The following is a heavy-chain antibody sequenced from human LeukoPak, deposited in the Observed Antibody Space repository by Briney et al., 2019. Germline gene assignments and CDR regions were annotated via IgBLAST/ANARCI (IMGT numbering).Heavy chain of an antibody. CDR1: GYTLTELS. V-gene: IGHV1-24*01. J-gene: IGHJ4*02. CDR3: ATGVYDSSGSDT. D-gene: IGHD3-22*01. Sequence: GASVKVSCTVSGYTLTELSMHWVRQAPGKGLEWMGGFDPEDGETIYAQKFQGRVTMTEDTSTDTAYMELSSLRSEDTAVYYCATGVYDSSGSDTWGQGTLVTVSS. CDR2: FDPEDGET.